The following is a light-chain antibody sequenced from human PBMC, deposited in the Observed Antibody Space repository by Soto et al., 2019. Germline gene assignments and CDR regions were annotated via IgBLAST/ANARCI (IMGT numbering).Light chain of an antibody. V-gene: IGKV1-5*01. CDR2: DAS. Sequence: DIQMTQSPSTLSASVGDRVTITCRASQSISHFLAWYQQKPGKVPKLLIYDASNLGSGVPSRFSGSGSGTDFTLTISSLQPDDFATYYCQHYKMYSPWTFGQGTKVDIK. J-gene: IGKJ1*01. CDR1: QSISHF. CDR3: QHYKMYSPWT.